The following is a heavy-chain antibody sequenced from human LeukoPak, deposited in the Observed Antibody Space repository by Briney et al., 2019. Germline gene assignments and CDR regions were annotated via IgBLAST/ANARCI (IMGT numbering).Heavy chain of an antibody. CDR1: GFTFSSYA. V-gene: IGHV3-30*04. Sequence: GGSLRLSCAASGFTFSSYAMHWVRQAPGKGLEWVAVISYDGSNTYYADSVKGRFTISRDNSKNTLYLQMNSLRAEDTAVYYCARESQTGGDFWSGYLTYYYYYYMDVWGKGTTVTVSS. CDR3: ARESQTGGDFWSGYLTYYYYYYMDV. D-gene: IGHD3-3*01. J-gene: IGHJ6*03. CDR2: ISYDGSNT.